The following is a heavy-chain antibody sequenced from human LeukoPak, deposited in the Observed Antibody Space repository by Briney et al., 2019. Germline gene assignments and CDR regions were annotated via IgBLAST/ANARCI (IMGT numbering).Heavy chain of an antibody. CDR3: AAQYSSSWYNWFDP. J-gene: IGHJ5*02. CDR1: GGSISSYY. V-gene: IGHV4-59*08. Sequence: SETLSLTCTVSGGSISSYYWSWIRQPPGKGLEWIGYIYYSGSTNYNPSLKSRVTISVDTSKNQFSLKLSSVTAADTAVYYCAAQYSSSWYNWFDPWSQGTLVTVSS. CDR2: IYYSGST. D-gene: IGHD6-13*01.